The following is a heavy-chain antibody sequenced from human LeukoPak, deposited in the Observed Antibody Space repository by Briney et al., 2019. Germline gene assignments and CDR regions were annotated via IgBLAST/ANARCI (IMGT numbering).Heavy chain of an antibody. J-gene: IGHJ3*02. D-gene: IGHD3-9*01. CDR2: IYTSGST. CDR1: YGSISDHY. Sequence: PSETLSLTCTVSYGSISDHYWNWIRQPAGKGMEWLGRIYTSGSTNYSPSLKSRVTISIDTSKNQFSLKLSSVTAADTAVYYYARQDILTGFDAFDIWGQGTMVSVSS. CDR3: ARQDILTGFDAFDI. V-gene: IGHV4-4*07.